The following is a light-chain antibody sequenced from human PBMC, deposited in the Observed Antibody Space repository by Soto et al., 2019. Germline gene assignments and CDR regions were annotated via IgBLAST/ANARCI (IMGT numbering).Light chain of an antibody. Sequence: QAVVTQPPSASGTPGQRVTISCSGSDSNIGSFTVHWYQQVPGTAPKPLIHTTYQRPSGVPDRSSGSKSGTSGSLAISGLQPEDEADYYCASWDDSLSGFVFGTGTKLTVL. CDR1: DSNIGSFT. CDR2: TTY. CDR3: ASWDDSLSGFV. V-gene: IGLV1-44*01. J-gene: IGLJ1*01.